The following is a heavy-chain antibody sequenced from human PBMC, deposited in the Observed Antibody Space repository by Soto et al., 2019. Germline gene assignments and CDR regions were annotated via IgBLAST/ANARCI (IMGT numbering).Heavy chain of an antibody. Sequence: QITLKESGPTLVKPTQTLTLTCTFSGFSLSSTRVAVGWIRQPPGKALEWLALIYWDDDKRYSPFLKSRLTITEDPSKNQVVRTMTNMDPVDTATYYCAHSVVAGLVDGFDYWGQGTLVTVSS. V-gene: IGHV2-5*02. CDR1: GFSLSSTRVA. J-gene: IGHJ4*02. CDR2: IYWDDDK. CDR3: AHSVVAGLVDGFDY. D-gene: IGHD6-19*01.